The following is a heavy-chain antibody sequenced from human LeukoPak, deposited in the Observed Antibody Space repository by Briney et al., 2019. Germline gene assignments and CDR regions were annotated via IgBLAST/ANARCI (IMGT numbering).Heavy chain of an antibody. CDR2: IYYSGSA. CDR1: GDSVTTYY. V-gene: IGHV4-59*02. CDR3: ARDGSNWSNDYYHGVDV. D-gene: IGHD4-11*01. J-gene: IGHJ6*02. Sequence: PSETLSLTCTVSGDSVTTYYWSWIRQPPGKGLEWLGYIYYSGSATYNPSLKSRVTISVDTSKSQFSLKLSSVTAADTAVYYCARDGSNWSNDYYHGVDVWGQGTTVTVSS.